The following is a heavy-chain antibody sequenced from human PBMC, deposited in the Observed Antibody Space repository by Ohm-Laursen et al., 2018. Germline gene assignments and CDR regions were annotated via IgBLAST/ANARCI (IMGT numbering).Heavy chain of an antibody. CDR3: ARESPNYYYYYGMDV. Sequence: ASVKVSCKASGYTFTSYDINWVRQATGQGLEWMGWMNPNSGNTGYAQKFQGRVTMTRNTSISTAYMELSSLRSDDTAVYYCARESPNYYYYYGMDVWGQGTTVTVSS. CDR2: MNPNSGNT. J-gene: IGHJ6*02. V-gene: IGHV1-8*01. CDR1: GYTFTSYD.